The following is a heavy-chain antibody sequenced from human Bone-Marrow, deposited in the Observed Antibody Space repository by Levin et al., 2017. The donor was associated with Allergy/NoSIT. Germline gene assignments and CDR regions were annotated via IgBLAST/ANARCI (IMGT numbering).Heavy chain of an antibody. CDR2: ISDSGGST. Sequence: GESLKISCAASGFTFSSYAMSWVRQAPGKGLEWVSAISDSGGSTYYADSVKGRFTISRDNSKNTLYLQMNSLRAEDTAVYYCAKDSEEVVRTLEGAFDIWGQGTMVTVSS. V-gene: IGHV3-23*01. CDR1: GFTFSSYA. CDR3: AKDSEEVVRTLEGAFDI. D-gene: IGHD3-3*01. J-gene: IGHJ3*02.